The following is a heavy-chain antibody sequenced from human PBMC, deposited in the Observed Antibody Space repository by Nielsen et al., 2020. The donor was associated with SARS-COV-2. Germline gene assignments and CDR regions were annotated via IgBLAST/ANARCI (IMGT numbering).Heavy chain of an antibody. CDR3: ATEVNQGGMDV. D-gene: IGHD1-14*01. CDR1: GYTATDYF. Sequence: ALVKVSCKASGYTATDYFVHWVRQAPGQGLEWMGRISPNRGATNYAQTFQGRVIMTRDTSTATAYIELNRLTSDDTAVYYCATEVNQGGMDVWGQGTTVIVSS. CDR2: ISPNRGAT. V-gene: IGHV1-2*06. J-gene: IGHJ6*02.